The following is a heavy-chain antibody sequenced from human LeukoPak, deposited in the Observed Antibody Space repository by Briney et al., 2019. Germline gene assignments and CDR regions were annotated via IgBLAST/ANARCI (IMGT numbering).Heavy chain of an antibody. CDR2: IKQDGSEK. V-gene: IGHV3-7*04. D-gene: IGHD6-13*01. CDR1: GFTFSSYW. Sequence: PWGSLRLSCAASGFTFSSYWMSWVRQAPGKGLEWVANIKQDGSEKYYVDSVKDRFTISRDNAKNSLYLQMNSLRAEDTAVYYCARDHSSSWYGSWLFWGQGTLVTVSS. J-gene: IGHJ4*02. CDR3: ARDHSSSWYGSWLF.